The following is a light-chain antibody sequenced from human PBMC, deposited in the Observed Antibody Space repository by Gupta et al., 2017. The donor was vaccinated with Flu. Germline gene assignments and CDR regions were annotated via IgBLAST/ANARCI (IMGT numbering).Light chain of an antibody. CDR1: ESISNY. CDR3: QQSYTVPRT. CDR2: AAS. J-gene: IGKJ1*01. V-gene: IGKV1-39*01. Sequence: IQITQSPSSLSASLGDRVTIVCRASESISNYLNWYQQKPGRAPELLIFAASKGRSGVPERFSGRRSGTEFTVNISSLQPEDFATYYCQQSYTVPRTFGQGTKVEIK.